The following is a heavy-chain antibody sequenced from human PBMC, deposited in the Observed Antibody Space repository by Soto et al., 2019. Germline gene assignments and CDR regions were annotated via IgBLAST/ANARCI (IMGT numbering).Heavy chain of an antibody. J-gene: IGHJ6*03. V-gene: IGHV1-69*13. CDR2: IIPIFGTA. CDR1: GGTFSSYA. Sequence: ASVKVSCKASGGTFSSYAISWVRQAPGQGLEWMGGIIPIFGTANYAQKFQGRVTITADESTSTAYMELSSLRSEDTAVYYCARGEARIAASLPPLSYMDVWGKGTTVTVSS. D-gene: IGHD6-6*01. CDR3: ARGEARIAASLPPLSYMDV.